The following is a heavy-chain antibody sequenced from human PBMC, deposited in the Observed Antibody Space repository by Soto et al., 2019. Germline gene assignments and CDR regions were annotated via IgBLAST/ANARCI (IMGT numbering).Heavy chain of an antibody. CDR1: GGSISSRSHY. V-gene: IGHV4-39*01. D-gene: IGHD3-3*01. J-gene: IGHJ4*02. CDR2: SFYRGST. Sequence: QLQLQESGPGLVKPSETLSLTCTVSGGSISSRSHYWGWIRQSPGKHLEWIGSSFYRGSTHYNPSLKTRVTISVDTSKNQVSLKLYSVTAADTAVYYCATADGFGLVTQFFEYWGQGILVTVSS. CDR3: ATADGFGLVTQFFEY.